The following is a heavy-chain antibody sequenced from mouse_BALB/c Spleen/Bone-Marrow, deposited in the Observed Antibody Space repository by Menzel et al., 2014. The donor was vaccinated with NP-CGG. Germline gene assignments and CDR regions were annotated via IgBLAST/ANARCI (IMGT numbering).Heavy chain of an antibody. Sequence: EVQLVESGAEVVKPGASVKLSCTASGFNIKDTYMHWVKQRPEQGLEWIGRIDPANGNTKYDPKFQGKTTITADTSSNTAYLQLSSLTSEDTAVYYCARYDYGVYFDYWAKAPLSQSPQ. CDR2: IDPANGNT. V-gene: IGHV14-3*02. J-gene: IGHJ2*01. CDR1: GFNIKDTY. CDR3: ARYDYGVYFDY. D-gene: IGHD2-4*01.